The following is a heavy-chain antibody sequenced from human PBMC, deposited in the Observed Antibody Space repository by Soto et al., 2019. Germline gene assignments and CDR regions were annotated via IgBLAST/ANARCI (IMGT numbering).Heavy chain of an antibody. D-gene: IGHD5-18*01. CDR3: ARKGYTDGAFAY. V-gene: IGHV3-7*01. J-gene: IGHJ4*02. CDR1: GFTFSSYW. Sequence: EVQLVESGGGLVQPGGSLRLSCAASGFTFSSYWMSWVSQAPGKGLEWVANIEQDGSEKYYVGSVKGRFTISRDNAKNSLYLQMNSLRAEDTAVYYCARKGYTDGAFAYWGQGSLVTVSS. CDR2: IEQDGSEK.